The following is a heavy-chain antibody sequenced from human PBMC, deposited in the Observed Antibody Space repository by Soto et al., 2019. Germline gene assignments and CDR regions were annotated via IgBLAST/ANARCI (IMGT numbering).Heavy chain of an antibody. V-gene: IGHV3-30*18. J-gene: IGHJ6*01. CDR3: AKEGGIAARPRQYGMDV. D-gene: IGHD6-6*01. CDR1: GFTFSSYG. CDR2: ISYDGSNK. Sequence: QVQVVESGGGVVQPGRSLRLSCAASGFTFSSYGMHWVRQAPGKGLEWVAVISYDGSNKYYADSVKGRFTISRDNSKNTLYLQMNSLRAEDTAVYYCAKEGGIAARPRQYGMDVW.